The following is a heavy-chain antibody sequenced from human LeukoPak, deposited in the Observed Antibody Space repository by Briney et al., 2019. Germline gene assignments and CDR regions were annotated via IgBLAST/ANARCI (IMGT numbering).Heavy chain of an antibody. V-gene: IGHV4-34*01. D-gene: IGHD4-17*01. CDR3: ARDRGTVYYYYGMDV. Sequence: SETLSLTCAVYGGSFSGYYWSWIRQPPGKGLEWIGEINHSGSTNYNPSLKSRVTISVDTSRNQFSLKLSSVTAADTVVYYCARDRGTVYYYYGMDVWGQGTTVTVSS. J-gene: IGHJ6*02. CDR1: GGSFSGYY. CDR2: INHSGST.